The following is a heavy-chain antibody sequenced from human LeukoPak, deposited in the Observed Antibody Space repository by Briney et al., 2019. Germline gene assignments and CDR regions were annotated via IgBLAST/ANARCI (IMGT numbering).Heavy chain of an antibody. J-gene: IGHJ4*02. CDR1: GFTFDDYA. D-gene: IGHD3-22*01. Sequence: PGGSLRLSCAASGFTFDDYAMHWVRQAPGKGLEWVSGISWNSGSIGYADSVKGRFTISRDNAKNSLYLQMNSLRAEDTALYYCAKDLRGAHYYDSSGYFDYWGQGTLVTVSS. CDR3: AKDLRGAHYYDSSGYFDY. V-gene: IGHV3-9*01. CDR2: ISWNSGSI.